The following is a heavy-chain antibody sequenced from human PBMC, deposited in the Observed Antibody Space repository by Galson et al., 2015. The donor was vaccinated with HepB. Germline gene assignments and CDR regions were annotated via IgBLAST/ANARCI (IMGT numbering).Heavy chain of an antibody. D-gene: IGHD2-2*01. V-gene: IGHV3-30*04. J-gene: IGHJ4*02. CDR3: ARDIVVVPAAMRGGGIDY. Sequence: LRLSCAASGFTFSSYAMHWVRQAPGKGLEWVAVISYDGSNKYYADSVKGRFTISRDNSKNTLYLQMNSLRAEDTAVYYCARDIVVVPAAMRGGGIDYWGQGTLVTVSS. CDR2: ISYDGSNK. CDR1: GFTFSSYA.